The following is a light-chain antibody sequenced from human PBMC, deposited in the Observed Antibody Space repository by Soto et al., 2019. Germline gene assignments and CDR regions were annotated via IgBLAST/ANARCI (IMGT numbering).Light chain of an antibody. Sequence: EVVFTQSPGTLSLSPGERATLSCRASQSVSSSYLAWYQQQPGQAPGLLIYGASSRATGIPDRFSGSGSGTDFTLTIRRLEPEDFAVYYCQQYGSSATWTFGQGTKVDIK. CDR2: GAS. CDR3: QQYGSSATWT. J-gene: IGKJ1*01. CDR1: QSVSSSY. V-gene: IGKV3-20*01.